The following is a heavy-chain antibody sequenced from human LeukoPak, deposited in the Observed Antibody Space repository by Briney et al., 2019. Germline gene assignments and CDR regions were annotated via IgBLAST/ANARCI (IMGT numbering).Heavy chain of an antibody. Sequence: SVKVSCKASGGTFSSYTISWVRQAPGQGLEWMERIIPILGIANYAQKFQGRVTITADKSTSTAYMELSSLRSEDTAVYYCARVVRYSSSWEDYWGQGTLVTVSS. J-gene: IGHJ4*02. D-gene: IGHD6-13*01. CDR3: ARVVRYSSSWEDY. CDR2: IIPILGIA. V-gene: IGHV1-69*02. CDR1: GGTFSSYT.